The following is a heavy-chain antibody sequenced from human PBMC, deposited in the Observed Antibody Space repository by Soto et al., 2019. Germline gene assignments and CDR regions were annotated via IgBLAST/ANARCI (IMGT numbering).Heavy chain of an antibody. Sequence: GGSLRLSCAASGFTVSSNYMSWVRQAPGKGLEWVSVIYSGGSTYYADSVKGRFTISRHNSKNTLYLQMNSLRAEDTAVYYCARGVVPAAMRYYYYMDVWGKGTTVTVSS. V-gene: IGHV3-53*04. CDR2: IYSGGST. J-gene: IGHJ6*03. CDR1: GFTVSSNY. D-gene: IGHD2-2*01. CDR3: ARGVVPAAMRYYYYMDV.